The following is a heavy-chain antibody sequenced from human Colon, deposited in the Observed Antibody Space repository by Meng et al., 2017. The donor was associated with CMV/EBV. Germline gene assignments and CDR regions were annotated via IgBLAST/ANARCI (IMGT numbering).Heavy chain of an antibody. CDR1: GFTFSSYE. J-gene: IGHJ4*02. Sequence: SCAASGFTFSSYEMNWVRQAPGEGLEWVSYISSSGSTIYYADSVKGRFTISRDNSKNTLYLQMNSLRAEDTAVYFCANVLEWLSDWGQGTLVTVSS. V-gene: IGHV3-48*03. CDR3: ANVLEWLSD. D-gene: IGHD3-3*01. CDR2: ISSSGSTI.